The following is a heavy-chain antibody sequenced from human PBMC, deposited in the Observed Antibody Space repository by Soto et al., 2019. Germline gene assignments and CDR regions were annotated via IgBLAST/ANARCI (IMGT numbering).Heavy chain of an antibody. J-gene: IGHJ6*02. CDR3: AGDLSGYYYGMDV. CDR2: INHSGST. Sequence: QVHLQQWGAGLLKPSETLSLTCAVYGGSFSGYFWNWVRQPPGKGLEWIGEINHSGSTKYNPSLKSRVTLSVDTSKNQFSLRVFSVTAADTAVYYCAGDLSGYYYGMDVWGQGTTVTVS. V-gene: IGHV4-34*01. CDR1: GGSFSGYF.